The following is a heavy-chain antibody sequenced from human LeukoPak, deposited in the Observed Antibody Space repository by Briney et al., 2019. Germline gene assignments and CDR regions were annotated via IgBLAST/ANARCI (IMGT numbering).Heavy chain of an antibody. CDR1: GGSISSYY. CDR3: ARMGAAYSWYFDY. J-gene: IGHJ4*02. D-gene: IGHD1-26*01. Sequence: PSETLSLTCTVSGGSISSYYWSWIRHPPGKGREWIGYIYYSGSTNYNTSRKSPVTIPVDTSKNQFSLKLYSVTAADTAVWYCARMGAAYSWYFDYWGGGALVTVSS. V-gene: IGHV4-59*01. CDR2: IYYSGST.